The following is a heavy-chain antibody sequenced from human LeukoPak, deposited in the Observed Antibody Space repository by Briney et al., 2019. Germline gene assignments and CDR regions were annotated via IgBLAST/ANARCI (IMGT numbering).Heavy chain of an antibody. V-gene: IGHV3-21*01. CDR3: ARDRRSSGWYCFDY. J-gene: IGHJ4*02. CDR1: GFTFSSYT. Sequence: GGSLRLSCAASGFTFSSYTMNWVRQAPGKGLEWVSSISSSSSYIYYADSVKGRFTISRDNAKNSLYLQMNSLRAEDTAVNYCARDRRSSGWYCFDYWGQGTLVTVSS. CDR2: ISSSSSYI. D-gene: IGHD6-19*01.